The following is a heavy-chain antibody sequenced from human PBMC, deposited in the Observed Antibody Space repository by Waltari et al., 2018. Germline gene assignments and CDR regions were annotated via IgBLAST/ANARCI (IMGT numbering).Heavy chain of an antibody. CDR1: GGTFSSYA. CDR3: ARERQQQLVQIYYYYGMDV. J-gene: IGHJ6*02. Sequence: QVQLVQSGAEVKKPGSSVKVSCKASGGTFSSYAISWVRQAPGQGLEWMGGNIPIFGTANYAKKFQGRVTSTADESTSTAYMELSSLRSEDTAVYYCARERQQQLVQIYYYYGMDVWGQGTTVTVSS. CDR2: NIPIFGTA. V-gene: IGHV1-69*01. D-gene: IGHD6-13*01.